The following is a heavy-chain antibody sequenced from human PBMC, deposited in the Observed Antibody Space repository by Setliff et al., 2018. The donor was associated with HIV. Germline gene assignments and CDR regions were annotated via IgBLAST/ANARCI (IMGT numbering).Heavy chain of an antibody. CDR3: ARQTYYYDNSGHSWFDP. Sequence: SETLSLTCTVSGGSISSYYWSWTRQPPGKGLEWIGYINTSGTTNYNPSLKSRVTISVDTSKNQFSLKLSSVTAADTAVYFCARQTYYYDNSGHSWFDPWGQGTLVTVSS. V-gene: IGHV4-4*09. CDR1: GGSISSYY. J-gene: IGHJ5*02. CDR2: INTSGTT. D-gene: IGHD3-22*01.